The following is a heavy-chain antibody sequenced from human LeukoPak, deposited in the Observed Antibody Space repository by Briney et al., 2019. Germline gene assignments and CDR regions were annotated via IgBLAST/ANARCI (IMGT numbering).Heavy chain of an antibody. Sequence: PGGSLRLSCAASGFTFSSYGMHWVRQAPGKGLEWVAVISYDGSNKYYADSVKGRFTISRGNSKNTLYLQMNSLRAEDTAVYYCAKSGYCSSTSCYGIDYWGQGTLVTVSS. CDR1: GFTFSSYG. J-gene: IGHJ4*02. V-gene: IGHV3-30*18. D-gene: IGHD2-2*03. CDR2: ISYDGSNK. CDR3: AKSGYCSSTSCYGIDY.